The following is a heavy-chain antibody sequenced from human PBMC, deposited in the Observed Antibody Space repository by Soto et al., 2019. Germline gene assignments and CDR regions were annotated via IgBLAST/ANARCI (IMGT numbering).Heavy chain of an antibody. D-gene: IGHD1-1*01. V-gene: IGHV3-30-3*01. CDR1: GFTFSSYA. CDR3: ARDRLRYNWNDFPYYYYGMDV. CDR2: ISYDGSNK. Sequence: QVQLVESGGGVVQPGRSLRLSCAASGFTFSSYAMHWVRQAPGKGLEWVAVISYDGSNKYYADSVKGRFTISRDNSTNTRYLQMNSLRAEDTAVYYCARDRLRYNWNDFPYYYYGMDVWGQGTTVTVSS. J-gene: IGHJ6*02.